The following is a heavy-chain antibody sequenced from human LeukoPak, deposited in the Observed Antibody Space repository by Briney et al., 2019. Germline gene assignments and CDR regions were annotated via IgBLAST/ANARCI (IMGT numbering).Heavy chain of an antibody. CDR3: ATAGRYDFWSGHPY. Sequence: ASVKVSCKVSGYSLTDLSIHWVRQAPGKGLEWMGGFHPEDGETSFEQKFQGRVTVTEDTSTDTAYMELSSLRSQDTAVYYCATAGRYDFWSGHPYWGQGTLVTVSS. V-gene: IGHV1-24*01. CDR2: FHPEDGET. D-gene: IGHD3-3*01. J-gene: IGHJ4*02. CDR1: GYSLTDLS.